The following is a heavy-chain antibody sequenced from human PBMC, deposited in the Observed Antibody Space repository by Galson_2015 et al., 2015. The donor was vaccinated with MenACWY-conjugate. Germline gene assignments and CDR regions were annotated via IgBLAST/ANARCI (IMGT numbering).Heavy chain of an antibody. D-gene: IGHD7-27*01. CDR3: ARLPTWGSSFGYFDY. CDR2: IHHSETT. CDR1: GASIYSDDHW. Sequence: SETLSLTCTVSGASIYSDDHWWAWIRQPPGKGLEWIASIHHSETTHYSPSLKSRVSISVDKSKNQFSLRLSSVSAADTAVYYCARLPTWGSSFGYFDYWGQGILVAVSS. J-gene: IGHJ4*02. V-gene: IGHV4-39*01.